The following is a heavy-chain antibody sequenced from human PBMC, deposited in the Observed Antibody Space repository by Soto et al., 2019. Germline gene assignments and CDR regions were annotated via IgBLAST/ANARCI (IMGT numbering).Heavy chain of an antibody. CDR3: VSDYDSGGYIGY. CDR2: IYYRGST. V-gene: IGHV4-30-4*01. D-gene: IGHD3-22*01. Sequence: QVQLHESGPGLVRPSQTLSLTCNVSGGSISTADYYWSWIRQPPGKGLEWIGYIYYRGSTYSNPSLESRVAISIDTSKNQFSLNLTSVTAADTAVYFCVSDYDSGGYIGYWGKGTLVTVSS. CDR1: GGSISTADYY. J-gene: IGHJ4*02.